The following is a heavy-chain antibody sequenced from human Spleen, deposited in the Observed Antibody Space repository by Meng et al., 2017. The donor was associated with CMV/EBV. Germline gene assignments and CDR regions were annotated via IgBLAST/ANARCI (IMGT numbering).Heavy chain of an antibody. Sequence: KVSCKAFGYSLTSYWIGWVRQMPGKGLEWMGIIYPADSDTRYSPSFQGQVTISADKSISTAYLQWSSLKASDTAMYYCARPRYYGDYYYGMDVWGQGTTVTVSS. D-gene: IGHD4-17*01. CDR1: GYSLTSYW. V-gene: IGHV5-51*01. CDR3: ARPRYYGDYYYGMDV. J-gene: IGHJ6*02. CDR2: IYPADSDT.